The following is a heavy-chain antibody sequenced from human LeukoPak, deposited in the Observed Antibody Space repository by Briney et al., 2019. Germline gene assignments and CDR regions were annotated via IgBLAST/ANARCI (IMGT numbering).Heavy chain of an antibody. Sequence: GGSLRLSCVASGFTFSTYSMGWVRQAPGKGLEWVSVVNDRGGYTVYADSVKGRLTISRDNFENTLYLQMNSLRAEDTAVYYCAREGDRGIEVADYFDHWGQGTLVTVSS. CDR2: VNDRGGYT. D-gene: IGHD6-19*01. J-gene: IGHJ4*02. V-gene: IGHV3-23*01. CDR1: GFTFSTYS. CDR3: AREGDRGIEVADYFDH.